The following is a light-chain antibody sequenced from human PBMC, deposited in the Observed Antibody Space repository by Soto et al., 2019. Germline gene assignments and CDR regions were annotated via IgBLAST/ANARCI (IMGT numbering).Light chain of an antibody. J-gene: IGKJ4*01. V-gene: IGKV2-28*01. Sequence: DIVMTQSPVSLPVTPGEPASISCRSSQSLLHKNGNSYLDWLLQKPGQSPQLLIYMTSKRAPGVPDRFSGSGSGTDFTLKISRVEADDAGIYYCMQTLHTPQLTFGGGTKVEIK. CDR1: QSLLHKNGNSY. CDR2: MTS. CDR3: MQTLHTPQLT.